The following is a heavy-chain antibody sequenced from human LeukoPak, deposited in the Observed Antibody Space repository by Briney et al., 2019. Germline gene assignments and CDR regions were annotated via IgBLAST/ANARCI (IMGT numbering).Heavy chain of an antibody. D-gene: IGHD6-6*01. CDR2: ISPGGGTT. CDR3: ARVYSSSSGKAFDC. Sequence: GGSLRLSCAVSGFAFGSEAMSWVRQSPARGLEWVASISPGGGTTYYADYVKGRLTISRDNAKNSLYLQMNSLRAEDTAVYYCARVYSSSSGKAFDCWGQGTLVTVSS. CDR1: GFAFGSEA. J-gene: IGHJ4*02. V-gene: IGHV3-23*01.